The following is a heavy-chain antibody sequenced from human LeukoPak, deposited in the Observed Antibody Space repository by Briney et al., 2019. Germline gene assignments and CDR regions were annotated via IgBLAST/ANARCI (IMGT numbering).Heavy chain of an antibody. CDR1: GYTFTGYY. D-gene: IGHD3-22*01. CDR3: ARDYHYYDSRRGTFDY. V-gene: IGHV1-2*02. J-gene: IGHJ4*02. CDR2: INPNSGGT. Sequence: ASVKVSCKASGYTFTGYYMHWVRQAPGQGLEWMGWINPNSGGTNYAQKFQGRVTMTRDTSISTAYMELSRLRSDDTAVYYRARDYHYYDSRRGTFDYWGQGTLDTVSS.